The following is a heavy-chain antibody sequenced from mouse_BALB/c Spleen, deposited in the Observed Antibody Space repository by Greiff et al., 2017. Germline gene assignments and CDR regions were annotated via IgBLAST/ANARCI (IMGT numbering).Heavy chain of an antibody. D-gene: IGHD2-4*01. CDR3: ARGRDYDEGFDY. CDR1: GFTFSSYA. Sequence: EVKLVESGGGLVKPGGSLKLSCAASGFTFSSYAMSWVRQTPEKRLEWVASISSGGSTYYPDSVKGRFTISRDNARNILYLQMSSLRSEDTAMYYCARGRDYDEGFDYWGQGTTLTVSS. CDR2: ISSGGST. J-gene: IGHJ2*01. V-gene: IGHV5-6-5*01.